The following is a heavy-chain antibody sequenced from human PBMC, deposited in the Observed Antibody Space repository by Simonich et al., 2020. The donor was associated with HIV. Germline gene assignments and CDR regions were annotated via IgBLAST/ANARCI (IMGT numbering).Heavy chain of an antibody. V-gene: IGHV3-9*03. CDR2: ISWNSGSI. CDR1: GFTFDDYA. CDR3: AKDRYSSSSGSFDY. Sequence: EVQLVESGGGLVQPGRSLRLSCAASGFTFDDYAMDLVRQAPGKGLGWVSGISWNSGSIGYADSVKGRFTISRDNAKNSLYLQMNSLRAEDMALYYCAKDRYSSSSGSFDYWGQGTLVTVSS. D-gene: IGHD6-6*01. J-gene: IGHJ4*02.